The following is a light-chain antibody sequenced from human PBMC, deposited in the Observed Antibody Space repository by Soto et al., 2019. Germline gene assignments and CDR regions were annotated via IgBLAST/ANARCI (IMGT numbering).Light chain of an antibody. CDR2: GAS. V-gene: IGKV3-20*01. J-gene: IGKJ1*01. CDR1: QDIRSNY. Sequence: ETVLTQSPGTLSLSPGERATLSCRASQDIRSNYLAWYRQTPGQAPRLLIYGASKRASGIADRFSGSGSGTDFTLIISRLEPEDFALYYCQQYDSSPWTFGKGTKVEIK. CDR3: QQYDSSPWT.